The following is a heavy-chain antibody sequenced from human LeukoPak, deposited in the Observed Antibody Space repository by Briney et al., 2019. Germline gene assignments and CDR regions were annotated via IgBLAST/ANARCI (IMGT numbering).Heavy chain of an antibody. D-gene: IGHD2-21*01. Sequence: GGSLRLSCAASGFTFSSYSMNWVRQAPGKGLEWVSSISSSSSYIYYADSVKGRFTISRDNAKNSLYLQMNSLRAEDTAVHYCARGDGIVVLRYWGQGTLVTVSS. V-gene: IGHV3-21*01. CDR2: ISSSSSYI. CDR1: GFTFSSYS. J-gene: IGHJ4*02. CDR3: ARGDGIVVLRY.